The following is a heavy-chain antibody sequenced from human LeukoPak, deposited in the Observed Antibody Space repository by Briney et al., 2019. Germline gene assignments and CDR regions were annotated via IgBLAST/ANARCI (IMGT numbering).Heavy chain of an antibody. J-gene: IGHJ4*02. V-gene: IGHV4-34*01. CDR1: GGSFSDYF. CDR3: AGGSVPSFDY. CDR2: ISHSGST. Sequence: SETLSLTCAVYGGSFSDYFWSWIRQPPGKGLEWIGEISHSGSTTYNPSLRSRVTISGDTSKKQFSLKLSSVTAADTAVYYCAGGSVPSFDYWGQGTLVTVSS.